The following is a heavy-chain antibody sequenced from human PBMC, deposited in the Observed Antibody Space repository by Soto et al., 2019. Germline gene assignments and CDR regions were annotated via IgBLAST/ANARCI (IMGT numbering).Heavy chain of an antibody. CDR1: GFTFSSYG. J-gene: IGHJ4*02. CDR3: AREQDRYSSSWYED. CDR2: IWYDGSNK. V-gene: IGHV3-33*01. Sequence: QVQLVESGGGVVQPGRSLRLSCAASGFTFSSYGMHWVRQAPGKGLEWVAVIWYDGSNKYYADSVKGRFTISRDNSKNTLYLQMNRLRAEDTAVYYCAREQDRYSSSWYEDWGQGTLVTVSS. D-gene: IGHD6-13*01.